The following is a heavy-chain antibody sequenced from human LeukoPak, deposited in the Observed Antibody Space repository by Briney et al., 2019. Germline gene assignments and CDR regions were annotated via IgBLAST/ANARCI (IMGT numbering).Heavy chain of an antibody. J-gene: IGHJ4*02. Sequence: PGGSLRLSCAASGFTFSSYSMNWVRQAPGKGLEWVSYISSSSSTIYYADSVKGRFTISRDNAKNSLYLQMNSLRADDTAVYYCTKHMFSNGWYYYDNWGQGTLVTVSS. CDR1: GFTFSSYS. CDR3: TKHMFSNGWYYYDN. D-gene: IGHD6-19*01. CDR2: ISSSSSTI. V-gene: IGHV3-48*04.